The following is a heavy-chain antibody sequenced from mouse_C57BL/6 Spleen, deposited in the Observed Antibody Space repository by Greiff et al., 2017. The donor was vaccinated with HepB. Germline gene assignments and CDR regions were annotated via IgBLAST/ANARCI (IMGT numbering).Heavy chain of an antibody. V-gene: IGHV14-4*01. J-gene: IGHJ1*03. CDR3: IRLRYFDV. Sequence: EVQLQQSGAELVRPGASVKLSCTASGFNIKDDYMHWVKQRPEQGLEWIGWIDPENGDTEYASKFQGKATITADTSSNTAYLQLSSLTSEDTAVYYCIRLRYFDVWGTGTTVTVSS. CDR2: IDPENGDT. CDR1: GFNIKDDY.